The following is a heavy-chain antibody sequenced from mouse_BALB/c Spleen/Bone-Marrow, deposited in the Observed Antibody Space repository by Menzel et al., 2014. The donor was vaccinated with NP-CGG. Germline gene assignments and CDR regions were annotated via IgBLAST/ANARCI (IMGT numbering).Heavy chain of an antibody. V-gene: IGHV3-8*02. CDR1: GDSITSGY. Sequence: EVKVVESGPSLVKPSQPLSLPCSVTGDSITSGYWNWIRKFPGNKFEYMGYISYTGSTYYNPSLQSRISITRDTSKNQYYLQLNSVTTEDTATYYCARGYGSSFDYWGQGTTLIVSS. D-gene: IGHD1-1*01. J-gene: IGHJ2*01. CDR3: ARGYGSSFDY. CDR2: ISYTGST.